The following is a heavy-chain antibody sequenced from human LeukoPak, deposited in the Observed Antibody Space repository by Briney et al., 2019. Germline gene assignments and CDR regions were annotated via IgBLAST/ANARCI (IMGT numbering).Heavy chain of an antibody. Sequence: AASVKVSCKASGGTFSSYSITWVRQAPGQGLEWMGRIIPMLGIANYAQKFQGRVTITADKSTSTAYMELSSLRSEDTAVYYCARGENRYTNGWEIDYWAREPWSPSPQ. CDR2: IIPMLGIA. V-gene: IGHV1-69*02. J-gene: IGHJ4*02. CDR1: GGTFSSYS. CDR3: ARGENRYTNGWEIDY. D-gene: IGHD6-19*01.